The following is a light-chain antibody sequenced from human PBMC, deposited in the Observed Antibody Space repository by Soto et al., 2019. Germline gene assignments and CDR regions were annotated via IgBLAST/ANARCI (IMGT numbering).Light chain of an antibody. CDR1: QTISSH. V-gene: IGKV1-5*01. Sequence: DIQLTHSPSSLSASVGDRVILTCRASQTISSHLNWYQQKPGKAPNLLVYAASSLQSGVPSRFSGSGSGTEFTLTISSLQPDDFATYYCQHYNSYSEAFGQGTKVDIK. CDR2: AAS. CDR3: QHYNSYSEA. J-gene: IGKJ1*01.